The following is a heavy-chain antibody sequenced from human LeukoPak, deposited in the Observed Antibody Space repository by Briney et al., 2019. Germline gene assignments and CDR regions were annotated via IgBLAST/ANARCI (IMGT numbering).Heavy chain of an antibody. CDR3: ARGAYCGGGCFAGWFDP. Sequence: PSGTLSLTCAVSGGSISSSNWWSWVRPPPGKGLEWIGEIYHSGSTYYNPSPKSRVTISVDRSKNQFSLKLSSVTAADTAVYYCARGAYCGGGCFAGWFDPWGQGTLVTVSS. CDR2: IYHSGST. D-gene: IGHD2-21*02. V-gene: IGHV4-4*02. CDR1: GGSISSSNW. J-gene: IGHJ5*02.